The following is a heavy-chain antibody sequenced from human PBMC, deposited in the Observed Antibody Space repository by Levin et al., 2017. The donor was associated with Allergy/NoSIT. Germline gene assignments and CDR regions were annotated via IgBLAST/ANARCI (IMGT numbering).Heavy chain of an antibody. CDR2: ISSRSDTK. V-gene: IGHV3-48*01. CDR3: ARDRPGDCGGDCYFGF. CDR1: GFGINIYS. Sequence: GGSLRLSCAASGFGINIYSMNWVRQAPGKGLEWISYISSRSDTKYYADSVRGRFTISRDNVKHTLYLQMNSLRAEDTAVYYCARDRPGDCGGDCYFGFWGQGSLVTVSS. D-gene: IGHD2-21*02. J-gene: IGHJ4*02.